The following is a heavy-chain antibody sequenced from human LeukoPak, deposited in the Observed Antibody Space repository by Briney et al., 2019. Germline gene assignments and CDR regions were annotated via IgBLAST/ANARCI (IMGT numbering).Heavy chain of an antibody. CDR1: GFTFSSYG. J-gene: IGHJ4*02. CDR3: ATYRQVLLPFES. CDR2: IRYDGSKK. V-gene: IGHV3-30*02. D-gene: IGHD2-8*02. Sequence: GGSLRLSCAASGFTFSSYGMHWVRQAPGKGLEWVASIRYDGSKKYYADSVRGRFTISRDNSKSTLSLQMNSLRAEDTAIYYCATYRQVLLPFESWGQGTLVTVSS.